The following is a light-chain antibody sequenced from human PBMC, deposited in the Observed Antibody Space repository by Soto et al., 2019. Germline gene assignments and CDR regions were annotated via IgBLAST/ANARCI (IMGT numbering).Light chain of an antibody. CDR2: AAS. Sequence: AIRMTQSPSSLSASTGDRVTITCRASQGISSYLAWYQQKPGKAHKLLIYAASTLQSGVPSRFSGSGSGTDFTLSISCLQSEDFATYYCQQYYSYPPTFGQGTNLEIK. CDR1: QGISSY. V-gene: IGKV1-8*01. J-gene: IGKJ2*01. CDR3: QQYYSYPPT.